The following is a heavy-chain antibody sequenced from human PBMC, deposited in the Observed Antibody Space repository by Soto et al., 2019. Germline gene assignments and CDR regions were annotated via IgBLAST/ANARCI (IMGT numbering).Heavy chain of an antibody. CDR1: GFTFSTYD. J-gene: IGHJ4*02. CDR2: FSGSGGSI. Sequence: GGSLRLSCAASGFTFSTYDMSWVRQAPGKGLEWVSTFSGSGGSIDYADSVKGRFTISRDNSKNTLYLQMNSLSAEDTAVYYCAKRTGLSGSKGAIDYWGQGTLVTVSS. D-gene: IGHD1-26*01. V-gene: IGHV3-23*01. CDR3: AKRTGLSGSKGAIDY.